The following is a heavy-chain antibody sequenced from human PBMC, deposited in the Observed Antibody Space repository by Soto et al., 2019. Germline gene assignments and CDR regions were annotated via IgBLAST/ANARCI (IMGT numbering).Heavy chain of an antibody. CDR3: ATDVHGETDDFWRCSLGN. CDR2: ILNDGTTE. J-gene: IGHJ4*02. D-gene: IGHD3-3*01. V-gene: IGHV3-33*03. CDR1: GLTFSDNG. Sequence: QVQLVESGGRVIQPGKSLRLSCSVSGLTFSDNGVNWVRRAPGKGLEWVALILNDGTTEYYIDSVKGRFTTCSDNSKNMLDLHMNNLRAEDTAVFYCATDVHGETDDFWRCSLGNWGQGTLVTVSS.